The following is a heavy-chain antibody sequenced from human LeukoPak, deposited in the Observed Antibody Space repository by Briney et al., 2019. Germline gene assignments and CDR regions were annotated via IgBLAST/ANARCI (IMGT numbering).Heavy chain of an antibody. V-gene: IGHV3-7*01. D-gene: IGHD1-1*01. CDR1: GFTFNGSW. Sequence: TSSASGFTFNGSWMNWVRQAPGKGLEWVANMDPSGSQTRYVDSVKGRFTISKDDPGTSLYLEMHSLRAEDTAIYYCAVWTSGNYWGQGALVTVSS. CDR3: AVWTSGNY. CDR2: MDPSGSQT. J-gene: IGHJ4*02.